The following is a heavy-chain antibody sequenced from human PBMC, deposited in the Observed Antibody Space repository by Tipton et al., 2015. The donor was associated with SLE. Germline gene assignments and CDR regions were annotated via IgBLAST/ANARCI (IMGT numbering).Heavy chain of an antibody. V-gene: IGHV4-39*07. J-gene: IGHJ3*02. D-gene: IGHD6-19*01. CDR3: ARVPYSSGWTRWAFDI. CDR2: IYYSGST. CDR1: GGSISSSSYY. Sequence: TLSLTCTVSGGSISSSSYYWGWIRQPPGKGLEWIGSIYYSGSTYYNPSLKSRVTISVDTSKNQFSLKLSSVTAADTAVYYCARVPYSSGWTRWAFDIWGQGTVVTVSS.